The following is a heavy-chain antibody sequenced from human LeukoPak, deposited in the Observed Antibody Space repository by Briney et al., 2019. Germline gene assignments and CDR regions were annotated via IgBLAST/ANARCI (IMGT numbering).Heavy chain of an antibody. CDR2: IIPIFGTA. V-gene: IGHV1-69*01. D-gene: IGHD3-10*01. CDR1: GGTFSSYA. CDR3: ARARGFLIRGVND. Sequence: VASVKVSFTASGGTFSSYAISWVRQAPGQGLEWMGGIIPIFGTANYAQKFQGRVTITADESTSTAYMELSSLRSEDTAVYYCARARGFLIRGVNDWGQGTLVTVSS. J-gene: IGHJ4*02.